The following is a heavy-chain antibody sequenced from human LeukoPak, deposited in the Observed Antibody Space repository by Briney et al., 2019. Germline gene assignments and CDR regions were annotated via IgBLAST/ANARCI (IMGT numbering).Heavy chain of an antibody. Sequence: QPGGSLRLSCAASGFPFSSYGMHWVRQAPGKGLEWVAVLSYDGSNECYADSVKGRFTISRDNSKNTLYLQMNSLRVEDTAVYYCAGSWFYRDYFEYWGQGTLVTVSS. V-gene: IGHV3-30*03. J-gene: IGHJ4*02. CDR1: GFPFSSYG. CDR2: LSYDGSNE. CDR3: AGSWFYRDYFEY. D-gene: IGHD3-10*01.